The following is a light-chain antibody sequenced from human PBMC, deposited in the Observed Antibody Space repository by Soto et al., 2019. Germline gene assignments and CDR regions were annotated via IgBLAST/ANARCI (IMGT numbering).Light chain of an antibody. V-gene: IGKV3-11*01. CDR1: QSVSSY. Sequence: EIVLTQSPATLSLSPGERATLSCRASQSVSSYLAWYQQKPGQAPRLLIYDASNRATGIPVRFSGSGSGTDFTLTISSLEPEDFAVYYCQQRSNWPSITFGQGTRLEI. CDR3: QQRSNWPSIT. CDR2: DAS. J-gene: IGKJ5*01.